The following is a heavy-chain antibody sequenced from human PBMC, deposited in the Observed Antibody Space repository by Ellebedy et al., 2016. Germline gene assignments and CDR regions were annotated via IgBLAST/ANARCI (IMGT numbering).Heavy chain of an antibody. CDR1: GFTFSSYG. CDR3: ARYYDSSGEDAFDI. CDR2: ISGSGGST. V-gene: IGHV3-23*01. D-gene: IGHD3-22*01. J-gene: IGHJ3*02. Sequence: GESLKISXAASGFTFSSYGMHWVRQAPGKGLEWVSAISGSGGSTYYADSVKGRFTISRDNSKNTLYLQMNSLRVEDTAVYYCARYYDSSGEDAFDIWGQGTMVTVSS.